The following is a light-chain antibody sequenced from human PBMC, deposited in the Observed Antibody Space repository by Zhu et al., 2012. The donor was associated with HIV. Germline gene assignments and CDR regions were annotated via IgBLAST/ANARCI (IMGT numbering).Light chain of an antibody. CDR2: AAH. Sequence: DIQMTQSPSSLSASVGDRVTITCRASDGIANSLAWWQQKPGKAPKLLVYAAHRLEDGVPSRFSGRGSGTDYTLTISGLQPEDFATYYCHQYYSLVLTFGQGTRLXNK. CDR1: DGIANS. J-gene: IGKJ5*01. V-gene: IGKV1-NL1*01. CDR3: HQYYSLVLT.